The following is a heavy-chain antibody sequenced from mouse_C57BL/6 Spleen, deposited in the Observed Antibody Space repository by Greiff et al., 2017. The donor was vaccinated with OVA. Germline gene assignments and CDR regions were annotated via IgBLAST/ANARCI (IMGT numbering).Heavy chain of an antibody. D-gene: IGHD1-1*01. Sequence: VQLQESGAELVRPGASVTLSCKASGYTFTDYEMHWVKQTPVHGLEWIGAIDPETGGTAYNQKFKGKAILTADKSSSTAYMELRSLTSEDSAVYYCTHYYGSPYAMDYWGQGTSVTVSS. CDR3: THYYGSPYAMDY. CDR1: GYTFTDYE. J-gene: IGHJ4*01. CDR2: IDPETGGT. V-gene: IGHV1-15*01.